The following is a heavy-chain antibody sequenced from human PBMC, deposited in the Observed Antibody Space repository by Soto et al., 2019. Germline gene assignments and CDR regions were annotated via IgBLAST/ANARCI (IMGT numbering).Heavy chain of an antibody. J-gene: IGHJ6*02. D-gene: IGHD1-26*01. V-gene: IGHV3-23*01. Sequence: PGGSLRLSCAASGFTFSSYAMSWVRQAPGKGLEWVSAISGSGGSTYYADPVKGRFTISRDNSKNTLYLQMNSLRAEDTAVYYCAKELGELRNYYYYYYGMDVWGQGTTVTVSS. CDR1: GFTFSSYA. CDR2: ISGSGGST. CDR3: AKELGELRNYYYYYYGMDV.